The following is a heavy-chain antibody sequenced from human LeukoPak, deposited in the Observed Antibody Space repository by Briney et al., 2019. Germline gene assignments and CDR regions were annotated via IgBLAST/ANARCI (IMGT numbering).Heavy chain of an antibody. D-gene: IGHD2-15*01. Sequence: ASVKVSCKASGYTFTSYDINWVRQATGQGLEWMGWMNPNSGNTGYAQKFQGRVTMTRNTSISTAYMELSSLRSEDTAVYYCARGVVVAATSVSNDAFDIWGQGTTVTVSS. CDR3: ARGVVVAATSVSNDAFDI. J-gene: IGHJ3*02. V-gene: IGHV1-8*01. CDR1: GYTFTSYD. CDR2: MNPNSGNT.